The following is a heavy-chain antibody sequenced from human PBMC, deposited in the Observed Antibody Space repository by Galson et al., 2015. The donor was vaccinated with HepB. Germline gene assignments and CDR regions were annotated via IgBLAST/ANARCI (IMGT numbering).Heavy chain of an antibody. D-gene: IGHD2-2*01. CDR3: ASSKRRGYCSSTSCPGRAFDI. J-gene: IGHJ3*02. V-gene: IGHV1-69*13. CDR1: GGTFSSYA. CDR2: IIPIFGTA. Sequence: SVKVSCKASGGTFSSYAISWVRQAPGQGLEWMGGIIPIFGTANYAQKFQGRVTITADESTSTAYMELSSLRSEDTAVYYCASSKRRGYCSSTSCPGRAFDIWGQGTMVTVSS.